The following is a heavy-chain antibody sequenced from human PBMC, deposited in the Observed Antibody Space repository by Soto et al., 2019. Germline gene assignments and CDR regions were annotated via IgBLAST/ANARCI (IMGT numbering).Heavy chain of an antibody. D-gene: IGHD2-2*01. V-gene: IGHV4-4*02. CDR2: IYHSGNT. CDR1: GDSISSGAW. CDR3: ARDSRTGCSSTDCYMS. Sequence: QVQLQQWGAGLLKPSETLSLTCAVHGDSISSGAWWSWVRQSPGKGLQWIGEIYHSGNTRNNPSLKSRVTMSVDKSNNQFSLNLMSVTAADTATYYCARDSRTGCSSTDCYMSWGRGILVTVSS. J-gene: IGHJ5*02.